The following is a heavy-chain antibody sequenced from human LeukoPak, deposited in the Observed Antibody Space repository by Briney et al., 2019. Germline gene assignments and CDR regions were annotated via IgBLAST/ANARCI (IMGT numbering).Heavy chain of an antibody. J-gene: IGHJ6*02. V-gene: IGHV3-23*01. Sequence: PGGSLRLSCAASGFTFSSYAMKWVRQAPGKGLQWVSVIGGSGDNIHYADSVKGRFTISRDNAKNTLYLQMNSLRAEDTAVYYCARRVEKGSIRENQFGMDVWGQGTTVTVSS. CDR1: GFTFSSYA. D-gene: IGHD5-24*01. CDR3: ARRVEKGSIRENQFGMDV. CDR2: IGGSGDNI.